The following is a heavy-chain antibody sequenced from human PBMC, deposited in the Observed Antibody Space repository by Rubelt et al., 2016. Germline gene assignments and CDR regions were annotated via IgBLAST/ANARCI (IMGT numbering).Heavy chain of an antibody. J-gene: IGHJ4*02. CDR2: IYWDDDK. V-gene: IGHV2-5*02. Sequence: QITLKESGPTLVKPTQTLTLTCTFSGFSLSTSGVGVGWIRQPPGKALEWLALIYWDDDKRYSQSLKRRLTITKDTSKNQVVLTMTNMDPVDTATYYCAHKPPIAVAGTPSFDYWGQGAPVTVSS. CDR1: GFSLSTSGVG. D-gene: IGHD6-19*01. CDR3: AHKPPIAVAGTPSFDY.